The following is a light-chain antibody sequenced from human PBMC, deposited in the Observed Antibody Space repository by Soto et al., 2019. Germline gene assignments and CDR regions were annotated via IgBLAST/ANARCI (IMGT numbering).Light chain of an antibody. CDR1: SSNIGAGYD. CDR3: QSYDSSLSVAV. Sequence: QSVLTQPPSVSGAPGQRVTISCTGSSSNIGAGYDVHWYQQLPGTAPKLLIYGSIDRPSGVPDRFSGSKSGTSASLAITGLQAEDEADYYCQSYDSSLSVAVFGGGTQLTVL. CDR2: GSI. V-gene: IGLV1-40*01. J-gene: IGLJ2*01.